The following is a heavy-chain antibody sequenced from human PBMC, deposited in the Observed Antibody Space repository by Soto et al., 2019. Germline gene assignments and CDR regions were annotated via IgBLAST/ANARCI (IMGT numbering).Heavy chain of an antibody. D-gene: IGHD6-13*01. Sequence: SQSLSFTCAISGDSVSSNSAAWNWIRQSPSRGLEWLGRTYYRSKWYNDYAVSVKSRITINPDTSKNQFSLQLNSVTPEDTAVYYCARDPRGYSSSRGDRVFSPVDWFDPWGQGTLVTSPQ. CDR3: ARDPRGYSSSRGDRVFSPVDWFDP. CDR2: TYYRSKWYN. CDR1: GDSVSSNSAA. J-gene: IGHJ5*02. V-gene: IGHV6-1*01.